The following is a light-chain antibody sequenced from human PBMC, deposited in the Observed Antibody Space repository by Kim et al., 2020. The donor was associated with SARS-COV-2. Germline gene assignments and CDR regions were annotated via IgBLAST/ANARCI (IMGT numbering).Light chain of an antibody. CDR1: QTVLYNSNNKIY. Sequence: DIVMTQSPDSLAVSLGERATLNCKSSQTVLYNSNNKIYLAWYQQKPGQAPKLLIYWASIRESGVSDRFSGSGSETDFTLTISSLQAEDVAVYYCQQYYSTPPSFGQGTKLEI. V-gene: IGKV4-1*01. CDR3: QQYYSTPPS. J-gene: IGKJ2*03. CDR2: WAS.